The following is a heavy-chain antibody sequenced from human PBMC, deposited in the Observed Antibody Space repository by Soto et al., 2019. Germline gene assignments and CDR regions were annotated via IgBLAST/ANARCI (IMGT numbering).Heavy chain of an antibody. CDR3: VRPRPSGENYGMDV. V-gene: IGHV3-53*01. CDR2: LYTEGTT. D-gene: IGHD3-16*01. Sequence: GGSLRLSCVASGLTLSHNYIAWVRQAPEMGLEWVSILYTEGTTYYADSVKGRFTISRDSSKNTLFLQMDSLRAEDTAVYYCVRPRPSGENYGMDVWGQGTTVTVSS. J-gene: IGHJ6*02. CDR1: GLTLSHNY.